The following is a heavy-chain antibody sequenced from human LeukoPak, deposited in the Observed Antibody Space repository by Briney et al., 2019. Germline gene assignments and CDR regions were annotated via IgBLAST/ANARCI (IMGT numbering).Heavy chain of an antibody. CDR1: GGSFSGYY. D-gene: IGHD5-18*01. CDR3: AKDKVDTAMATYYYYYMDV. CDR2: INHSGST. Sequence: SETLSLTCAVYGGSFSGYYWSWIRQPPGKGLEWIGEINHSGSTNYNPSLKSRVTITVDTSKNQFSLKLSSVTAADTAVYYCAKDKVDTAMATYYYYYMDVWGKGTTVTVSS. V-gene: IGHV4-34*01. J-gene: IGHJ6*03.